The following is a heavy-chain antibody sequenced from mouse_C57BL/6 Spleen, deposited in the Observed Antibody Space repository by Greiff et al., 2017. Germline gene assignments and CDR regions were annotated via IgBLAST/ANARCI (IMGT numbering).Heavy chain of an antibody. Sequence: VKLMESGGDLVKPGGSLKLSCAASGFTFSSYGMSWVRQTPDKRLEWVATISSGGSYTYYPDSVKGRFTISRDNAKNTLYLQMSSLKSEDTAMYYCARRTTDWYFDVWGTGTTVTVSS. V-gene: IGHV5-6*02. D-gene: IGHD1-1*01. J-gene: IGHJ1*03. CDR3: ARRTTDWYFDV. CDR1: GFTFSSYG. CDR2: ISSGGSYT.